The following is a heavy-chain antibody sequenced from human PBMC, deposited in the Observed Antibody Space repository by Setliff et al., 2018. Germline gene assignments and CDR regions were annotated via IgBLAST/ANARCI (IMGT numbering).Heavy chain of an antibody. CDR2: INPNSGGT. J-gene: IGHJ4*02. D-gene: IGHD3-22*01. Sequence: ASVKVSCKASGYTFTGYYMHWVRQAPGQGLEWMGWINPNSGGTNYAQKFQGWVTMTRDTPISTAYMELSRLGSDDTAVYYCARRRYYYDSSGYRWGGFYFDYWGQGTLVTVSS. V-gene: IGHV1-2*04. CDR3: ARRRYYYDSSGYRWGGFYFDY. CDR1: GYTFTGYY.